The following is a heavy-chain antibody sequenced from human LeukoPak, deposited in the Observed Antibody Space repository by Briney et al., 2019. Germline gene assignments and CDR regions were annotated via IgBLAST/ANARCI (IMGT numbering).Heavy chain of an antibody. CDR3: ARVPDIVVVPAALDY. D-gene: IGHD2-2*01. V-gene: IGHV3-23*01. J-gene: IGHJ4*02. CDR2: ISGSGGST. CDR1: GFTFSNYA. Sequence: GGSLRLSCAASGFTFSNYAMSWVRQAPGKGPEWVSAISGSGGSTYYADSVKGRFTISRDNSKNTLYLQMNSLRAEDTAVYYCARVPDIVVVPAALDYWGQGTLVTVSS.